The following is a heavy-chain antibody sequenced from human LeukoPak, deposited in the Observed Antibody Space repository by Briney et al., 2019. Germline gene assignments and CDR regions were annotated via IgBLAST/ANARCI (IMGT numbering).Heavy chain of an antibody. V-gene: IGHV4-39*07. CDR3: TRDTGTTGEVKFDP. D-gene: IGHD4-17*01. Sequence: SEALSLTCTVSGGSISSTTYYWAWIRQPPGKGLEWIGSIYKTGSTNYSPSLKSRVFISVDTSNNQFSLKLSSVTAADTAVYYCTRDTGTTGEVKFDPWGQGTLVTVSS. CDR2: IYKTGST. J-gene: IGHJ5*02. CDR1: GGSISSTTYY.